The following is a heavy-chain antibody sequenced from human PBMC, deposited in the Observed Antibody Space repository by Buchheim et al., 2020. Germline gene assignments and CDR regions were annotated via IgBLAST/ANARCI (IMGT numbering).Heavy chain of an antibody. V-gene: IGHV3-23*01. CDR2: ISGSGGST. CDR3: AKALRAYSNLYYYGMDV. CDR1: GFTFSSYA. D-gene: IGHD4-11*01. Sequence: EVQLLESGGGLVQPGGSLRLSCAASGFTFSSYAMSWVRQAPGKGLEWVSAISGSGGSTYYAASVKGRFTISRDNSKNTLYLQMNSLRAEDTAVYYCAKALRAYSNLYYYGMDVWGQGTT. J-gene: IGHJ6*02.